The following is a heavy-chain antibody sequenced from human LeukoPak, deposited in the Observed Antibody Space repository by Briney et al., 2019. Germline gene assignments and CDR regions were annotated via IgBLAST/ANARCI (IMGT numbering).Heavy chain of an antibody. CDR3: AKDVLRGGDNPDFDY. V-gene: IGHV3-30*18. CDR2: ISYDGSNK. CDR1: GFTFSSYG. D-gene: IGHD2-21*02. Sequence: GGSLRLSCAASGFTFSSYGMHWVRQAPGKGLEWVAVISYDGSNKYYADSVKGRFTISRDNSKNTLYLQMNSLRAEDTAVYYCAKDVLRGGDNPDFDYWGQGTLVTVSS. J-gene: IGHJ4*02.